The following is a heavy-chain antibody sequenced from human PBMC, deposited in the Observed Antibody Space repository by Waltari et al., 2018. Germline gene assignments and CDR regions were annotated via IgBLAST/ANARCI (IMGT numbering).Heavy chain of an antibody. CDR2: ISAYNGYT. V-gene: IGHV1-18*04. CDR3: ARVGDDFWSGYFDY. J-gene: IGHJ4*02. CDR1: GYTFTSYG. Sequence: QVQLVQSGAEVKKPGASVTVSCKASGYTFTSYGITGVRQAPGQGLEWMGWISAYNGYTNYAQKVQGRVTMTTDTSTSTAYMELRSLRSDDTAVYYCARVGDDFWSGYFDYWGQGTLVTVSS. D-gene: IGHD3-3*01.